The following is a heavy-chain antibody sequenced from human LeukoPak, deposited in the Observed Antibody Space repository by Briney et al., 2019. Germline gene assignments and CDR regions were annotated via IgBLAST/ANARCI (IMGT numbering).Heavy chain of an antibody. CDR3: ARLYTTGYSSSWYIDY. CDR1: GGSISSSSYY. D-gene: IGHD6-13*01. Sequence: SETLSLTCTVSGGSISSSSYYWGWIRQPPGKGLEWIGSIYYSGSTYYNPSLKSRVTISVDTSKNQFSLKLSSVTAADTAVYYCARLYTTGYSSSWYIDYWGQGTLVTVSS. J-gene: IGHJ4*02. V-gene: IGHV4-39*01. CDR2: IYYSGST.